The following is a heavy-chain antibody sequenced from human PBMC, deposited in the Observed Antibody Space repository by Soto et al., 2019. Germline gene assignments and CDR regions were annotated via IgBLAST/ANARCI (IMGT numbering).Heavy chain of an antibody. CDR1: RYTFTSYY. CDR3: ARDRDTTMVNIFDY. Sequence: ASVKVSCKASRYTFTSYYMHWVRQAPGQGLEWMGMINPSGGSTSYAQRFQGRVTMTRDTSSSTVYMELSSLRSEDTAIYYCARDRDTTMVNIFDYWGQATLVTAPQ. CDR2: INPSGGST. V-gene: IGHV1-46*01. D-gene: IGHD5-18*01. J-gene: IGHJ4*02.